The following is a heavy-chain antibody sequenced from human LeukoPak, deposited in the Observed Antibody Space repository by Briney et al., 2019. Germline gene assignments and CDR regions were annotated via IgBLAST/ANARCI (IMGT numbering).Heavy chain of an antibody. D-gene: IGHD5-12*01. J-gene: IGHJ4*02. CDR1: DGSVSSGSYY. CDR3: ARGRGWLPPG. Sequence: PSETLSLTCSVSDGSVSSGSYYLNWIRQPPGKGLEWIGQIYDSGNTNYNPSLKSRVTMSVDTSKNQVSLKLSSVTAADTAVYYCARGRGWLPPGWGRGTLVTVSS. CDR2: IYDSGNT. V-gene: IGHV4-61*01.